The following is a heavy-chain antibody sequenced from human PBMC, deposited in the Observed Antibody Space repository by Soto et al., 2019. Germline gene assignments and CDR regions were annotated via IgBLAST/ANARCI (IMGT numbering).Heavy chain of an antibody. D-gene: IGHD3-9*01. Sequence: QVQLVQSGAEVKKPGASVKVSCKASGYTFTSYYMHWVRQAPGQGLEWMGIIIPSGGSTSYAQKFQGRVTMTRDTSTSTVYMELSSLRSEDTAVYYCARDQFIRYFDWLSNYYYYYGMDVWGQGTTVTVSS. V-gene: IGHV1-46*01. J-gene: IGHJ6*02. CDR3: ARDQFIRYFDWLSNYYYYYGMDV. CDR1: GYTFTSYY. CDR2: IIPSGGST.